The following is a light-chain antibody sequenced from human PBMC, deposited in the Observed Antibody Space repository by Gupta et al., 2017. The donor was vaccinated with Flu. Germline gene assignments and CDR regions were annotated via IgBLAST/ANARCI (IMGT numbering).Light chain of an antibody. CDR3: TSYTSISPV. V-gene: IGLV2-14*01. CDR2: DVT. J-gene: IGLJ2*01. CDR1: SNDVGAYSY. Sequence: QSALTQPASVSGALGQSTTISCTGTSNDVGAYSYVSWYQQHPGKAPKLMIYDVTNRPSGVSNRFSGSKSGNTASLTISGLQAEDEADYYCTSYTSISPVFGGGTKLTVL.